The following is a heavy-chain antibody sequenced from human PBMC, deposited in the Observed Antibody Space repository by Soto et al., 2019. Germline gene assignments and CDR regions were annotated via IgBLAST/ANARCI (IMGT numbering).Heavy chain of an antibody. CDR1: GGSISSSNW. V-gene: IGHV4-4*02. CDR3: AREGGIMITFGGVIPLPHPPKGAFDI. D-gene: IGHD3-16*02. CDR2: IYHSGST. J-gene: IGHJ3*02. Sequence: QVQLQESGPGLVKPSGTLSLTCAVSGGSISSSNWWSWVRQPPGKGLEWIGEIYHSGSTNYNPSLKSRVTISVDKSKNQFSLKLSSVTAADTAVYYCAREGGIMITFGGVIPLPHPPKGAFDIWGQGTMVTVSS.